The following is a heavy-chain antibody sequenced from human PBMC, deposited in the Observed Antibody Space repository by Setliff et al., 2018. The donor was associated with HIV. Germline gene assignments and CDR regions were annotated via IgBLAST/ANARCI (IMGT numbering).Heavy chain of an antibody. J-gene: IGHJ1*01. CDR3: ATDPGYSSTWYSESFQH. D-gene: IGHD6-13*01. Sequence: ASVKVSCKVSGYSLIALSMHWVRQTPGKGLEWMANFDPEDGETFYAQKFQGRLTMTEDTSTDTAYMELSSLRSDDTAMYYCATDPGYSSTWYSESFQHWGQGTVVTV. CDR1: GYSLIALS. V-gene: IGHV1-24*01. CDR2: FDPEDGET.